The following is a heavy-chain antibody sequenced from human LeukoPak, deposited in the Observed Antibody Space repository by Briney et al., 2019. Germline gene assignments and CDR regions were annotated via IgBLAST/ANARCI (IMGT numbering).Heavy chain of an antibody. D-gene: IGHD5-18*01. J-gene: IGHJ4*02. CDR2: MNPNSGNT. Sequence: ASVKVSCKASGYTFTSYDINWVRQATGQGLEWMGWMNPNSGNTGYAQKFQGRVTMTRNTSISTAYMELSSLRPEDTAVYYCARVRVRYSYELDYWGQGTLVTVSS. CDR1: GYTFTSYD. V-gene: IGHV1-8*01. CDR3: ARVRVRYSYELDY.